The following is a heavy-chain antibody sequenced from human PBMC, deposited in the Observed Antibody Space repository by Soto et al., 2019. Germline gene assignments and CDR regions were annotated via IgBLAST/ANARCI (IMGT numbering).Heavy chain of an antibody. J-gene: IGHJ6*02. CDR2: IYYSGRT. CDR3: ARDPVVAVPAGIAESYYYGMEV. V-gene: IGHV4-59*01. Sequence: SETLSLTCPGSGCSISSYYWTWLRQPPGKGMEWIGNIYYSGRTTYNPSLKSRVTISLDTSKNQFSLKLSSVAAADTAVYYCARDPVVAVPAGIAESYYYGMEVWGQGTTVTVSS. D-gene: IGHD2-2*02. CDR1: GCSISSYY.